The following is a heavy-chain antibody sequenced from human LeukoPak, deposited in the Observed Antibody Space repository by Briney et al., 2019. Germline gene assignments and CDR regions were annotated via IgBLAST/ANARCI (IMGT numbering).Heavy chain of an antibody. CDR3: ARDFRASFDP. J-gene: IGHJ5*02. Sequence: GGSLRLSCAASGFTVSSNYMSWVRQAPGKRLEWVSVIYSGGSTYYADSVKGRFTISRDNSKNTLYLQMNSLRAEDTAVYYCARDFRASFDPWDQGTLVTVSS. V-gene: IGHV3-66*02. CDR2: IYSGGST. CDR1: GFTVSSNY. D-gene: IGHD3-3*01.